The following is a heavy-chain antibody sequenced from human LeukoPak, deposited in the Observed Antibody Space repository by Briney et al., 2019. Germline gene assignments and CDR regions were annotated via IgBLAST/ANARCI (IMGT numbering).Heavy chain of an antibody. CDR1: GFTFSSYS. D-gene: IGHD3-3*01. J-gene: IGHJ1*01. V-gene: IGHV3-21*01. CDR3: ARDNYDAEYFQH. CDR2: ISSSSTYI. Sequence: GGSPRLSCAASGFTFSSYSMNWVRQAPGKGLEWVSAISSSSTYIYYADSVKGRFTISRDNAKNSLYLQMNSLRAEDTAVYYCARDNYDAEYFQHWGQGTLVTVSS.